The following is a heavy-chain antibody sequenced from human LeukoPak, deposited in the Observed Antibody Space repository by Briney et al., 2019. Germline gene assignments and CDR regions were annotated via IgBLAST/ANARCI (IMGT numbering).Heavy chain of an antibody. CDR3: ARRSNTYYTFDY. D-gene: IGHD2-2*01. Sequence: GGSLRLSCAASGFNFSDHYMDWVRQAPGKGLEWLARSRDKAKSYSTEHAASVKGRFTISRDNSKNSLYVQMNSLKTEDTAVYYCARRSNTYYTFDYWGQGTLVTVSS. CDR1: GFNFSDHY. J-gene: IGHJ4*02. CDR2: SRDKAKSYST. V-gene: IGHV3-72*01.